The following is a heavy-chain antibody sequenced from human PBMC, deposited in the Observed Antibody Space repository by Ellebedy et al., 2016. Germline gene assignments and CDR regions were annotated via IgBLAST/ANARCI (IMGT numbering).Heavy chain of an antibody. V-gene: IGHV3-7*04. J-gene: IGHJ4*02. Sequence: GGSLRLSCTDSGFTVSSYWMQWVRQAPGKGLEWVANIKQDGSEEYYVDSVKGRFTISRDNARKSLYLQMDSLRSEDTAVYYCARGNGRIIDYWGQGALVTVSS. D-gene: IGHD1-14*01. CDR1: GFTVSSYW. CDR2: IKQDGSEE. CDR3: ARGNGRIIDY.